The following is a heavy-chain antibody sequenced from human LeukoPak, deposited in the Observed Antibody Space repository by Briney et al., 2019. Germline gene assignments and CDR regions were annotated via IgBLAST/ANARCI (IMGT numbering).Heavy chain of an antibody. V-gene: IGHV3-30*02. Sequence: GGSLRLSCAASGFSFSTYGIHWVRQAPGKGLEWVAFIRYDGNDKYYADSVKGRFTISRDNSKNTLYLQMNSLRAEDTAVYYCARGRGITLAYYGMDVWGQGTTVTVSS. CDR3: ARGRGITLAYYGMDV. D-gene: IGHD3-10*01. CDR1: GFSFSTYG. J-gene: IGHJ6*02. CDR2: IRYDGNDK.